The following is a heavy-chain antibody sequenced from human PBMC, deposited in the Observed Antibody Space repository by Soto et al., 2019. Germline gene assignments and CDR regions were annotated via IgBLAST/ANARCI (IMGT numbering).Heavy chain of an antibody. Sequence: QVQLVESGGGVVQPGRSLRLSCAASGFTFSNYAVHWVRQAPGKGLEWVARISYDGSNTYYADSVKGRFTISRDNSENAMYPQMISLKAKSADMYYCAKDRRVRDGMAVWGQGTTVSVSS. J-gene: IGHJ6*02. CDR3: AKDRRVRDGMAV. CDR1: GFTFSNYA. V-gene: IGHV3-30*18. D-gene: IGHD3-10*01. CDR2: ISYDGSNT.